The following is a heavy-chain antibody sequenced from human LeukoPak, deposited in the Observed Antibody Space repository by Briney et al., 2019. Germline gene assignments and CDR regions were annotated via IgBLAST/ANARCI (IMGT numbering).Heavy chain of an antibody. D-gene: IGHD3-9*01. CDR2: ISWNSGSI. CDR1: GFTVSSNY. CDR3: AKDKRDILTGYNWFDP. Sequence: GGSLRLSCAASGFTVSSNYMSWARQAPGKGLEWVSGISWNSGSIGYADSVKGRFTISRDNAKNSLYLQMNSLRAEDTALYYCAKDKRDILTGYNWFDPWGQGTLVTVSS. J-gene: IGHJ5*02. V-gene: IGHV3-9*01.